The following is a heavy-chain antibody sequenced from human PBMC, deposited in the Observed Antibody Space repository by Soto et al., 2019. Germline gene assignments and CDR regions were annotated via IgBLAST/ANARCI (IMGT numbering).Heavy chain of an antibody. J-gene: IGHJ5*02. Sequence: PGESLKTSCKGSGYSFTSCWIGWVRQMPGKSLEWMGIIYPSDSDNRNSPSFQGQVTISADKSISTAYLQWSSLKASDTAMYYCARQGGDYDFWSGSDGNWFDPWGQGTLVTVSS. CDR3: ARQGGDYDFWSGSDGNWFDP. D-gene: IGHD3-3*01. CDR2: IYPSDSDN. CDR1: GYSFTSCW. V-gene: IGHV5-51*01.